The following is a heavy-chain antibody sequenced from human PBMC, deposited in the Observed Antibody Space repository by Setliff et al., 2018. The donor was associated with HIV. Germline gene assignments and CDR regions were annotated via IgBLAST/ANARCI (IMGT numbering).Heavy chain of an antibody. CDR3: ARAWAPTGRRPYFFDY. V-gene: IGHV3-11*04. D-gene: IGHD1-26*01. J-gene: IGHJ4*02. Sequence: GGSLRLSCEASGFSFSDYYMNWIRQTPGKGPELISSISGSGNTIQYADFMKGRITVARDTAKNSLFLQMNSLEAEDTAVYYCARAWAPTGRRPYFFDYWGQGTLVTVSS. CDR2: ISGSGNTI. CDR1: GFSFSDYY.